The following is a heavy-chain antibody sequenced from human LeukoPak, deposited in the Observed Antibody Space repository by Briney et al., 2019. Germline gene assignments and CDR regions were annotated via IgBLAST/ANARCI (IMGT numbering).Heavy chain of an antibody. CDR3: AKDIDSGWWVPFDY. Sequence: GGSLRLSCAASGFTVSGNYMSWVRQAPGKGLEWVSLISGDGVSTYYADSVKGRFTISRDNSKNSLYLQMNSLRTEDTALYYCAKDIDSGWWVPFDYWGQGTLVTVSS. J-gene: IGHJ4*02. CDR2: ISGDGVST. V-gene: IGHV3-43*02. D-gene: IGHD6-19*01. CDR1: GFTVSGNY.